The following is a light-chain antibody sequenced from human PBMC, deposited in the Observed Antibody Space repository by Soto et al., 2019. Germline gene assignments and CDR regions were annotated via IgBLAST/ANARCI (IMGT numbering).Light chain of an antibody. CDR1: SSDVGGYNY. Sequence: ALTQPASVSGSPGQSITISCTGTSSDVGGYNYVSWYQQHPGKAPKLMIYDVRNRPSGVSNRFSGSKSVNTASLTISGLQAEDEADYYCSSYTTISTYVFGTGTKVTV. V-gene: IGLV2-14*01. CDR3: SSYTTISTYV. CDR2: DVR. J-gene: IGLJ1*01.